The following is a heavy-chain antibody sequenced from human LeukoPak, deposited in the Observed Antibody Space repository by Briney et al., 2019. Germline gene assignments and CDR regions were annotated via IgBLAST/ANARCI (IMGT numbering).Heavy chain of an antibody. CDR2: IYSGGST. CDR3: ARADFYLWYNWFDP. Sequence: PGGSLRLSCAASGFTVSSNYMSWVRQAPGKGLEWVSVIYSGGSTYYADSVKGRFTISRDNSKNTLYLQMNSLRAEDTAVYYCARADFYLWYNWFDPWGQGTLVTVSS. D-gene: IGHD3-3*01. V-gene: IGHV3-53*01. CDR1: GFTVSSNY. J-gene: IGHJ5*02.